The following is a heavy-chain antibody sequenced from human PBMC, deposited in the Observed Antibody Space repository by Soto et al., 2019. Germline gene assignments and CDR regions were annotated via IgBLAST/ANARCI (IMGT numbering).Heavy chain of an antibody. CDR3: ARGLVVATDYYYSGMDV. CDR1: GYSFTSYW. V-gene: IGHV5-51*01. D-gene: IGHD5-12*01. CDR2: IYPGDSDT. J-gene: IGHJ6*02. Sequence: GESLKISCKGSGYSFTSYWIGWVRQMPGKGLEWMGIIYPGDSDTRYSPSFQGQVTISADKSISTAYLQWSSLKASDTAMYYCARGLVVATDYYYSGMDVWGQGTTVTVSS.